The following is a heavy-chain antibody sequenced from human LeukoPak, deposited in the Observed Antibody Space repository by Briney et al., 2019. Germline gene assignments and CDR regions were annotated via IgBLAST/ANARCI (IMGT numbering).Heavy chain of an antibody. CDR3: ARDSGTTKNWFDP. V-gene: IGHV4-30-4*08. CDR1: GGSISSGDYY. D-gene: IGHD1-7*01. J-gene: IGHJ5*02. CDR2: IYYRGST. Sequence: SQTLSLTCTVSGGSISSGDYYWSWIRQPPGKGLEWIGYIYYRGSTYYNPSLKSRVTISVDTSKHQFSLKLSSVTAADTAVYYCARDSGTTKNWFDPWGQGTLVTVSS.